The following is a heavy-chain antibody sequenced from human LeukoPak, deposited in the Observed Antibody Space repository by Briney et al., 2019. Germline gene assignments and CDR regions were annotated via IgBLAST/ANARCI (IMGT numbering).Heavy chain of an antibody. CDR1: GGSISSRSYY. CDR2: IYYSGIT. J-gene: IGHJ4*02. D-gene: IGHD1-26*01. Sequence: SETLSLTCIVSGGSISSRSYYWGWIRQPPGKGLEWIGSIYYSGITYYNPSLKSRVTISVDTSKNQFSLKLSSVTAADTAVYYCARDPSGSYPWAIDYWGQGTLVTVSS. CDR3: ARDPSGSYPWAIDY. V-gene: IGHV4-39*07.